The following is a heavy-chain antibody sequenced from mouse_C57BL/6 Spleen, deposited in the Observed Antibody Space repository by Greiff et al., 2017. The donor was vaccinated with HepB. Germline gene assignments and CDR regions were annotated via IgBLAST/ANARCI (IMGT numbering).Heavy chain of an antibody. CDR1: GYSITSGYY. CDR2: ISYDGSN. J-gene: IGHJ1*03. CDR3: ADGYYGV. V-gene: IGHV3-6*01. D-gene: IGHD2-3*01. Sequence: ESGPGLVKPSQSLSLTCSVTGYSITSGYYWNWIRQFPGNKLEWMGYISYDGSNNYNPSLKNRISITRDTSKNQFFLKLNSVTTEDTATYYCADGYYGVWGTGTTVTVSS.